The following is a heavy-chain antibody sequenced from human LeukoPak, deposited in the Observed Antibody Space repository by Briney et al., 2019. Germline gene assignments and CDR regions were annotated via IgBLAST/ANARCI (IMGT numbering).Heavy chain of an antibody. CDR2: ISSSSSYI. CDR1: GFTFSSYS. Sequence: GGSLRLPCAACGFTFSSYSLNWVRQAPGKGLEWVSSISSSSSYIYYADSVKGRFTISRDSAKNSLYLHMNSLRAEDTAVYYWARRIAAAGNNWFDPWGQGTLVTVSS. V-gene: IGHV3-21*01. D-gene: IGHD6-13*01. CDR3: ARRIAAAGNNWFDP. J-gene: IGHJ5*02.